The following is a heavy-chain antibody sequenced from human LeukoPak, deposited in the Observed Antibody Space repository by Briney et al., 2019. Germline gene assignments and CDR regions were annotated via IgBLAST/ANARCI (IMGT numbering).Heavy chain of an antibody. V-gene: IGHV3-30*02. J-gene: IGHJ6*03. CDR3: AKEGQGAWGQTYYYYMDV. D-gene: IGHD7-27*01. Sequence: PGGSLRLSCAASGFTFSSYGMHWVRQAPGKGLEWVAFIRYDGSNKYCADSVKGRFTISRDNSKNTLYLQMNSLRAEDTAVYYCAKEGQGAWGQTYYYYMDVWGKGTTVTVSS. CDR1: GFTFSSYG. CDR2: IRYDGSNK.